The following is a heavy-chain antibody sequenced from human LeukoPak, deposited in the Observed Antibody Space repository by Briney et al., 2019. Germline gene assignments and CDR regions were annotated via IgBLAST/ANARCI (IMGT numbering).Heavy chain of an antibody. Sequence: GGSLRLSCAASGFTLSSYWMHWVRQAPGKGLEWVAFIRYDGSNEYYADSVKGRFTISRDNFKNTLYLQMNSLRAEDTAVYYCAKDGQYQLPPHFFDYWGQGTLVSVSS. V-gene: IGHV3-30*02. CDR3: AKDGQYQLPPHFFDY. J-gene: IGHJ4*02. D-gene: IGHD2-2*01. CDR2: IRYDGSNE. CDR1: GFTLSSYW.